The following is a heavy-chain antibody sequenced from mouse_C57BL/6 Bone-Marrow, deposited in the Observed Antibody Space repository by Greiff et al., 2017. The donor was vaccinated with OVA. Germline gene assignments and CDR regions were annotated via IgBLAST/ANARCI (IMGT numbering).Heavy chain of an antibody. CDR3: ARAPIYYGNPAWFAY. D-gene: IGHD2-1*01. V-gene: IGHV3-6*01. CDR2: ISYDGSN. CDR1: GYSITSGYY. J-gene: IGHJ3*01. Sequence: EVQLQQSGPGLVKPSQSLSLTCSVTGYSITSGYYWNWIRQFPGNKLEWMGYISYDGSNNYNPSLKNRISITRDTSKNQFFLKLNSVTTEDTATYYCARAPIYYGNPAWFAYWGQGTLVTVSA.